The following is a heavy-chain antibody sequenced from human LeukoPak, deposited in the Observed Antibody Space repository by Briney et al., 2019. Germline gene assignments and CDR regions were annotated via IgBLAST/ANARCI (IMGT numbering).Heavy chain of an antibody. Sequence: GGSLRLSCAASGFTFSSYEMNWVRQAPGKGLEWVSYISSSGSTIYYADSVKGRFTISRDNAKNTLYLQMNSLRAEDTAVYYCARENWNYGNDYWGQGTLVTVSS. D-gene: IGHD1-7*01. V-gene: IGHV3-48*03. CDR1: GFTFSSYE. CDR3: ARENWNYGNDY. J-gene: IGHJ4*02. CDR2: ISSSGSTI.